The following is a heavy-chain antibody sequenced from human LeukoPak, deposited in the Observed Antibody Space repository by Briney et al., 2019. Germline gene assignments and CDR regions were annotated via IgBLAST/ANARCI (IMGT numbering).Heavy chain of an antibody. CDR2: ISWNSGSI. J-gene: IGHJ3*02. CDR1: GFSFSSYW. V-gene: IGHV3-9*03. D-gene: IGHD6-13*01. Sequence: GGSLRLSCAASGFSFSSYWMHWVRHAPGKGLEWVSGISWNSGSIGYADSVKGRFTISRDNAKNSLYLQMNSLRAEDMALYYCAKDMRAAASSAFDIWGQGTMVTVSS. CDR3: AKDMRAAASSAFDI.